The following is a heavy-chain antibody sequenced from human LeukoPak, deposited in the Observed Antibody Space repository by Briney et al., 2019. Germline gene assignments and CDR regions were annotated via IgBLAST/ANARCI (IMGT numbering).Heavy chain of an antibody. CDR3: AKDRGASSSSWYGLAFDY. D-gene: IGHD6-13*01. V-gene: IGHV3-23*01. Sequence: GGSLRLSCAASGFTFSSYAMSWVRQAPGKGLEWVSAISGRGGSTYYADSVKGRFTISRDNSKNTLYLQMNSLRAEDTAVYYCAKDRGASSSSWYGLAFDYWGQGTLVTVSS. J-gene: IGHJ4*02. CDR1: GFTFSSYA. CDR2: ISGRGGST.